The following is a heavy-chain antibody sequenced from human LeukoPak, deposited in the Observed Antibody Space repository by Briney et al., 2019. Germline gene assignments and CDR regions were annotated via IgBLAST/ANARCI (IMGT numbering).Heavy chain of an antibody. CDR3: AREPGFDSSGYLNWFDP. V-gene: IGHV4-59*01. D-gene: IGHD3-22*01. CDR2: ISYSGST. Sequence: PSETLSLTCTVSGGSISSYYWSWIRQPPGKGLEWIACISYSGSTKYNPSLKSRVTISVDTSKNQLSLKLSSVTAADTAVYYCAREPGFDSSGYLNWFDPWGQGTLVTDSS. CDR1: GGSISSYY. J-gene: IGHJ5*02.